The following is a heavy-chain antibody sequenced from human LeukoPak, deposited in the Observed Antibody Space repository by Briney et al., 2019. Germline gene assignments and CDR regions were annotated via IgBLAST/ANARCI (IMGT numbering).Heavy chain of an antibody. CDR3: ANLGRIQLWENWFDP. V-gene: IGHV3-30*02. CDR1: GFTFSSYG. Sequence: GGSLRLSCAASGFTFSSYGMHWVRQAPGKGLEWVAFIRYDGSNKYYADSVKGRFTISRDNSKNTLYLQMNSLRAEDTAVYYCANLGRIQLWENWFDPWGQGTLVTVSS. J-gene: IGHJ5*02. D-gene: IGHD5-18*01. CDR2: IRYDGSNK.